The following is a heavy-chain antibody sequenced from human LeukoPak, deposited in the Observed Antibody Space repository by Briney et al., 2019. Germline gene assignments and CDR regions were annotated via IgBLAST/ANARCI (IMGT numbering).Heavy chain of an antibody. D-gene: IGHD6-6*01. CDR1: GGSISSYH. CDR2: IYTSGST. CDR3: ARIQRSSSPRVYYYYYMDV. V-gene: IGHV4-4*07. J-gene: IGHJ6*03. Sequence: SETLSLTCTVSGGSISSYHWSWIRQPAGKGLEWIGRIYTSGSTNYNPSLKSRVTMSVDTSKNQFSLKLSSVTAADTAVYYCARIQRSSSPRVYYYYYMDVWGKGTTVTVSS.